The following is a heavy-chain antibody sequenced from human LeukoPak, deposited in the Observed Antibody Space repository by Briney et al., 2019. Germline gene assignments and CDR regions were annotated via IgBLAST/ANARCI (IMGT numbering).Heavy chain of an antibody. J-gene: IGHJ4*02. V-gene: IGHV3-33*01. CDR2: LWRDGSNK. CDR1: GFTFSSYG. Sequence: GGSLRLSCAASGFTFSSYGMHWVRQAPGKGLEWVAVLWRDGSNKYYADSVKGRFTISRDNPKNTLYLQMNSLRAEDTAVYYCAGTTDGHNFNDYWGQGTLVTVSS. D-gene: IGHD5-24*01. CDR3: AGTTDGHNFNDY.